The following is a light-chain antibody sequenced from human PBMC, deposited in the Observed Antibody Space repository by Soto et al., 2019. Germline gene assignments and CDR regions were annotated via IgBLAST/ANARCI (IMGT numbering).Light chain of an antibody. V-gene: IGLV1-40*01. CDR1: RSNIGAGYD. Sequence: QSVLTQPPSVSGAPGQRVTISCTGTRSNIGAGYDVHWYQQIPGTAPKLLIYRNHDRPSGVPDRFSGSKSGTSASLTITGLQAEDEADYYCQSYDSTLSARYVFGTGTKLTVL. CDR3: QSYDSTLSARYV. CDR2: RNH. J-gene: IGLJ1*01.